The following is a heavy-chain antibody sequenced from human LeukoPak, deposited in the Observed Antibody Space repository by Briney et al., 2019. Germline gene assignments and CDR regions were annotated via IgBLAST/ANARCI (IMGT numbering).Heavy chain of an antibody. CDR3: ARGSSLPLDY. CDR1: GGSISSYY. CDR2: IYYSGCT. D-gene: IGHD6-13*01. Sequence: ESSETLSLTCTVSGGSISSYYWSWIRQPPGKGLEWIGYIYYSGCTNYNPSLKSRVTISVDTSKNQFSLKLSSVTAADTAVYYCARGSSLPLDYWGQGTLVTVSS. V-gene: IGHV4-59*01. J-gene: IGHJ4*02.